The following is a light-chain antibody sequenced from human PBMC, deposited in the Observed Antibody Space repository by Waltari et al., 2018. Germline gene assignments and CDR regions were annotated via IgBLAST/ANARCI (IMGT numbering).Light chain of an antibody. CDR3: SSYADSNICV. Sequence: QSALTQPASVSGSPGQSLTISCTGTSGDIGGYNLVSWYQQHPGKAPKLMIFEGNKRPSGVSKRFAGSKSGNTASLTIAGLQAEDEADYYCSSYADSNICVFGSGTKVTVL. CDR2: EGN. CDR1: SGDIGGYNL. V-gene: IGLV2-23*01. J-gene: IGLJ1*01.